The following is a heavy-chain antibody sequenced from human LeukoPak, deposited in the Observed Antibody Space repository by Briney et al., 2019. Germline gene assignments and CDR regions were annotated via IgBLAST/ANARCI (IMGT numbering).Heavy chain of an antibody. Sequence: PSETPSLTCTVSGGSVSSGSYYWSWIRQPPGKGLGWIGYIYYSGSTNYNPSLKSRVIISIDTSKNQFSLQLSSVTAADTAVYYCARYTTSWYPWGQGTLVTVSS. CDR3: ARYTTSWYP. CDR2: IYYSGST. D-gene: IGHD2/OR15-2a*01. J-gene: IGHJ5*02. V-gene: IGHV4-61*01. CDR1: GGSVSSGSYY.